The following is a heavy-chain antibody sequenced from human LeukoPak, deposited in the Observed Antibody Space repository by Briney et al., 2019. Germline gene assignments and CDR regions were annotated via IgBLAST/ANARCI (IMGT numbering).Heavy chain of an antibody. CDR2: MHYTGTT. Sequence: TSETLSLTCTVSGGSISSYYWSWIRQPPGKGLEWIGYMHYTGTTNHNPSLKSRVTISVDASKNQFSLKLSSVTAADTAVYYCARHANYYGSGSYLNWFDLWGQGTLVIVSS. J-gene: IGHJ5*02. D-gene: IGHD3-10*01. V-gene: IGHV4-59*08. CDR1: GGSISSYY. CDR3: ARHANYYGSGSYLNWFDL.